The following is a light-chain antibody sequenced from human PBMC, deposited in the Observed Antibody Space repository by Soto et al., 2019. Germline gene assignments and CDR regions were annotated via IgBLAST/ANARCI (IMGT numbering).Light chain of an antibody. CDR2: DPS. V-gene: IGKV3-11*01. Sequence: EIVLTQSPATLSLSPGERATLSCRASQSVSSYLAWYQQKPGQAPRLLIYDPSNRATGIPGRFSGSGSGTDFPLTISGLEHEVFAVYYCQHRSNWTPYTCGQGTKLEIK. CDR1: QSVSSY. J-gene: IGKJ2*01. CDR3: QHRSNWTPYT.